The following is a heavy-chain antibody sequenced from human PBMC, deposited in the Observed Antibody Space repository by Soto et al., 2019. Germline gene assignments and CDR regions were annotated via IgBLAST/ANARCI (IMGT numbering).Heavy chain of an antibody. Sequence: SVKVSCKASGGTFSSYAISWVRQAPGQGLEWMGGIIPIFGTANSAHKFQGRVTITADESTSAAYMELSSLRSDDTAVYYCARIIAAAGIMENYYYYYGMDVWGQGATVTVSS. D-gene: IGHD6-13*01. CDR3: ARIIAAAGIMENYYYYYGMDV. V-gene: IGHV1-69*13. CDR2: IIPIFGTA. CDR1: GGTFSSYA. J-gene: IGHJ6*02.